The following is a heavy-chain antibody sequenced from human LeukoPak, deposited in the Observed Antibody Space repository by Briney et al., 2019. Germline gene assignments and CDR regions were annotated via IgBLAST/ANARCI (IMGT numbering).Heavy chain of an antibody. Sequence: GGSLRLSCAATGFTFVSYAMSGVGQAPGKGLEWVAAIRGGGGTTFYADSVKGRFTISRDNSKNTLYLQMNSLRAEDTAVYYCAKRGYYYDSSGYYSRTYFDYWGQGTLVIVSS. CDR1: GFTFVSYA. V-gene: IGHV3-23*01. J-gene: IGHJ4*02. D-gene: IGHD3-22*01. CDR3: AKRGYYYDSSGYYSRTYFDY. CDR2: IRGGGGTT.